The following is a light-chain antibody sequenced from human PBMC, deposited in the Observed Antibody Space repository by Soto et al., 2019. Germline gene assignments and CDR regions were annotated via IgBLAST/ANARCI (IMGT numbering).Light chain of an antibody. CDR2: EVS. CDR1: FNDVGGYNY. Sequence: QSALTQPPSASGSPGQSVTISCTGTFNDVGGYNYVSWYQQHPGKAPKVIIYEVSKRPSGVPDRLSGFKYGNTASLTVSGLQAEDEADYYCSSYAGNSRYVFGTGTKVTVL. V-gene: IGLV2-8*01. CDR3: SSYAGNSRYV. J-gene: IGLJ1*01.